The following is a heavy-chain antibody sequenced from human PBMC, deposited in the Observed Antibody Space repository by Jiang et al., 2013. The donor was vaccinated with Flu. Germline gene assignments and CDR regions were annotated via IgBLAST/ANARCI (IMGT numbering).Heavy chain of an antibody. CDR1: GGSISSTSYY. J-gene: IGHJ5*02. CDR2: IYYSGST. Sequence: PGLVKPSETLSLTCTVSGGSISSTSYYWGWIRQPPGKGLEWIGSIYYSGSTYYNPSLKSRVTISVDTSKNQFSLKLSSVTAADTAVYYCARPVAAAVSWFDPWGQGTLVTVSS. V-gene: IGHV4-39*01. CDR3: ARPVAAAVSWFDP. D-gene: IGHD6-13*01.